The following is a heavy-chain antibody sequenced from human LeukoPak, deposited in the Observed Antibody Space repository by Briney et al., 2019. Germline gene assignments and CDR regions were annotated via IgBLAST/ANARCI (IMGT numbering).Heavy chain of an antibody. CDR3: ARNKWELLYYYGMDV. Sequence: GRSLRLSCAASGFTFSSYGMHWVRQAPGKGLEWVAVIWYDGSKKYYADSVKGRFTMSRDNSKNTLYLQMNSLRAEDTAVYYCARNKWELLYYYGMDVWGQGTTATVSS. D-gene: IGHD1-26*01. CDR1: GFTFSSYG. J-gene: IGHJ6*02. CDR2: IWYDGSKK. V-gene: IGHV3-33*01.